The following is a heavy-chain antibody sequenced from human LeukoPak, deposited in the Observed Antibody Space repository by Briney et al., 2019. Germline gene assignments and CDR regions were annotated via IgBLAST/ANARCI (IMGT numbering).Heavy chain of an antibody. CDR1: GFTFSDYW. D-gene: IGHD3-16*01. J-gene: IGHJ4*02. V-gene: IGHV3-74*01. CDR2: INSDGSTA. CDR3: ARGGVGRFDY. Sequence: QPGGSLRLSCAASGFTFSDYWIHWVRQAPGKGLVWVSHINSDGSTATYADSVRGRLTISRDNAKNTVYLQMNSLRAEDTAVYFCARGGVGRFDYWGQGALVTVSS.